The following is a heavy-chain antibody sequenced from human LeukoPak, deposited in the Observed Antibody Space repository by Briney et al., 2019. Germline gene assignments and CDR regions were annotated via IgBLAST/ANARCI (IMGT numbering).Heavy chain of an antibody. V-gene: IGHV5-51*01. CDR2: IYPADSDI. CDR3: ARESGDGDFFDY. CDR1: GYRFSTYW. Sequence: GESLKISSKGSGYRFSTYWIAWVRQLPGKGLEWMGLIYPADSDIRYSPSFQGQVTISVDKSISTAYLQWSSLKASDTAMYYCARESGDGDFFDYWGQGTLVTVSS. D-gene: IGHD3-10*01. J-gene: IGHJ4*02.